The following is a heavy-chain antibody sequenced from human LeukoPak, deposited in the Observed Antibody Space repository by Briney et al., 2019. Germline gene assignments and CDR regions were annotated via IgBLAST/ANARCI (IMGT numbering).Heavy chain of an antibody. J-gene: IGHJ4*02. CDR2: ISSRSNYI. CDR3: ARGTVVAEYFDY. Sequence: GGSLRLSCAASGFTFSGYSMNRVRQAPGKGLEWVSSISSRSNYIYYADSVKGRFTISRDNAKNSLFLQVNSLRAEDTAVYYCARGTVVAEYFDYWGQGTLVTVSS. V-gene: IGHV3-21*01. D-gene: IGHD2-15*01. CDR1: GFTFSGYS.